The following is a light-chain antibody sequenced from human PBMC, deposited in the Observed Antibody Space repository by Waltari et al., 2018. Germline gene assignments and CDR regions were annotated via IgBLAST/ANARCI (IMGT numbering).Light chain of an antibody. CDR3: GTWDSSLNGVI. CDR2: ETK. CDR1: SSNIGNNY. J-gene: IGLJ2*01. Sequence: QSVLTQPPSVSAAPGQTVAISCSGSSSNIGNNYVSWYQQLPGTATKLLIYETKKRASGMPDRFSGSNAGTSGTLGITGLQTGDEADYYCGTWDSSLNGVIFGGGTKLTVL. V-gene: IGLV1-51*01.